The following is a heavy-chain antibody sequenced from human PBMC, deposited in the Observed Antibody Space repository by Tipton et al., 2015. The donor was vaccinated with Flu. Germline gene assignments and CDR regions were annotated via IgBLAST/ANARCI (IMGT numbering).Heavy chain of an antibody. CDR1: GGSISSSSYY. V-gene: IGHV4-39*07. CDR2: ISHSGRT. J-gene: IGHJ4*02. Sequence: GLVKPSETLSLTCTVSGGSISSSSYYWGWIRQPPGKGLEWIGCISHSGRTYYNPSLKSRVTISVDTAKNQFSQRLSSVTAADTAVYYCARSTYYYGSGSADYWGQGTLVTVSS. D-gene: IGHD3-10*01. CDR3: ARSTYYYGSGSADY.